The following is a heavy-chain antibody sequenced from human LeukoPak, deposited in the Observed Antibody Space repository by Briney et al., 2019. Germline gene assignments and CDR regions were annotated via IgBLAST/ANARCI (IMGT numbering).Heavy chain of an antibody. J-gene: IGHJ4*02. CDR3: ARDRDPVGATKPHFDY. D-gene: IGHD1-26*01. CDR1: GGTFNSYA. V-gene: IGHV1-69*13. CDR2: IIPIFGTA. Sequence: ASVKVSCKASGGTFNSYAITWVRQAPGQGLEWMGGIIPIFGTANYAQKFQGRVTITADGSTSTAYMELSSLRSEDTAVYYCARDRDPVGATKPHFDYWGQGTLVTVSS.